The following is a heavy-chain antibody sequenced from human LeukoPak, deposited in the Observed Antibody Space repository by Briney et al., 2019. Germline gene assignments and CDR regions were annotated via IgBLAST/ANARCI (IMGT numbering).Heavy chain of an antibody. Sequence: SETLSLTCTVSGGSISSYYWSWNRQPPGKGLEWIGYIYYSGSTNYNPSLKSRVTISVDTSKNQFSLKLSSVTAADTAVYYCARGWYCSSTSCYPCYMDVWGKGTTVTVSS. D-gene: IGHD2-2*01. CDR1: GGSISSYY. J-gene: IGHJ6*03. CDR3: ARGWYCSSTSCYPCYMDV. V-gene: IGHV4-59*01. CDR2: IYYSGST.